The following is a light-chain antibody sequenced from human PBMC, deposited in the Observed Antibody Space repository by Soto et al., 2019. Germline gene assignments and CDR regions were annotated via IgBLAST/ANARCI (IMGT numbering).Light chain of an antibody. V-gene: IGLV2-11*01. J-gene: IGLJ1*01. CDR1: NSDIGDWNY. Sequence: QSALTQPASVSGSPGQSITISCTGANSDIGDWNYVSWYQQSPGKAPKLIIYDVDKRPSGVPGRFSGSKSGNTASLTISGLQAEDEADYYCCSYAGSYPFVFGTGTKLTVL. CDR2: DVD. CDR3: CSYAGSYPFV.